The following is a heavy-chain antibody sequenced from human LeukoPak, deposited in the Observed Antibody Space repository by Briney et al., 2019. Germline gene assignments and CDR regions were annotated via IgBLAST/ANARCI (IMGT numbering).Heavy chain of an antibody. J-gene: IGHJ4*02. CDR2: IKQDGSEK. V-gene: IGHV3-7*01. CDR3: ARDPLYYDFWSGADFDY. Sequence: GGSLRLSCAASGFTFSSLWMSWVRQAPGKGLEWVANIKQDGSEKYYVDSVKGRFTISRDNAKNSLYLQMNSLRAEDTAVYYCARDPLYYDFWSGADFDYWGQGTLVTVSS. D-gene: IGHD3-3*01. CDR1: GFTFSSLW.